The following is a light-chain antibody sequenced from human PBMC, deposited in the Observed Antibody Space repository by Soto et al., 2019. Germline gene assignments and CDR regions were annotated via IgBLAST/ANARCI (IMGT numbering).Light chain of an antibody. J-gene: IGLJ2*01. CDR3: SSYTPTTFVV. V-gene: IGLV2-14*01. Sequence: QYALTQPASVSGSPGQSITISCIGTSSDIGGYNYVSWYQQHPGKAPELMIYAVSDRPSGVSSRFSGSKSGNTASLTISGLQAEDEADYYCSSYTPTTFVVFGGGTKLTVL. CDR2: AVS. CDR1: SSDIGGYNY.